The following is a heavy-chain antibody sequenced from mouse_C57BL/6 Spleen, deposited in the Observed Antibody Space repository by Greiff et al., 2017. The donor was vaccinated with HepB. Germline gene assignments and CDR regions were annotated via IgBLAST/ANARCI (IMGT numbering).Heavy chain of an antibody. D-gene: IGHD2-4*01. V-gene: IGHV1-52*01. J-gene: IGHJ4*01. CDR2: IDPSDSET. CDR1: GYTFTSYW. CDR3: ARSRGLRPDYAMDY. Sequence: QVQLQQPGAELVRPGSSVKLSCKASGYTFTSYWMHWVKQRPIQGLEWIGNIDPSDSETHYNQKFKDKATLTVDKSSSTAYMQLSSLTSEDSAVYYCARSRGLRPDYAMDYWGQGTSVTVSS.